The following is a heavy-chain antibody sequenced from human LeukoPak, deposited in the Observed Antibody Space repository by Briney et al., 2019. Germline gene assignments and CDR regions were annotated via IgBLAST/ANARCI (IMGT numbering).Heavy chain of an antibody. D-gene: IGHD5-24*01. CDR3: ARDRVGDGYNPFDY. CDR1: GYTLTELS. V-gene: IGHV1-24*01. Sequence: GASVKVSCKVSGYTLTELSMHWVRQAPGKGLEWMGGFDPEDGETIYAQKFQGRVTMTEDTSTDTAYMELRSLRSDDTAVYYCARDRVGDGYNPFDYWGQGTLVTVSS. CDR2: FDPEDGET. J-gene: IGHJ4*02.